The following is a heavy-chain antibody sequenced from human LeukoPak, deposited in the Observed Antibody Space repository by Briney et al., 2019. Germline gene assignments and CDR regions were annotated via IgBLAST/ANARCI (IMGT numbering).Heavy chain of an antibody. D-gene: IGHD3-22*01. J-gene: IGHJ4*02. CDR3: ARGDDSGYYDYFDY. V-gene: IGHV3-53*01. CDR2: IYTGGNT. CDR1: GFTVDSNY. Sequence: GGSLRLSCAASGFTVDSNYLSWVRQAPGKGLEWVSTIYTGGNTYYAASVKGRFTISRDFSKNTVFLHMYSPRAEDTAMYYCARGDDSGYYDYFDYWGQGALVTVSS.